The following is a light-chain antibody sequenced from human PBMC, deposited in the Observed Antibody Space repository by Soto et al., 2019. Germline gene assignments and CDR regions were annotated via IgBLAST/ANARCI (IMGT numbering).Light chain of an antibody. CDR3: MNAVQTLT. CDR2: SVS. Sequence: DIVMTQSPLSLSVTPGEPASNSCRSGRSPLHRNGNIYLDWYWQKPGQFPQFLIYSVSNRASGVPEKFSGSGSGTDFTLKISRVEAEDVGIYYCMNAVQTLTFGGGTKVEI. CDR1: RSPLHRNGNIY. V-gene: IGKV2-28*01. J-gene: IGKJ4*01.